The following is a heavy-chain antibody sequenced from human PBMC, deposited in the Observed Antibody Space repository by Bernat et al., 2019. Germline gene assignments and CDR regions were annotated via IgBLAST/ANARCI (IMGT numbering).Heavy chain of an antibody. J-gene: IGHJ4*02. Sequence: QVQLVQSGAEVKKPGASVKVSCKASGYTFTGYYMHWVRQAPGQGLEWMGWINPNSGGTNYAQKFPGWVTMTRDKSISTAYMELSRLRSDDTAVYYCARDLSYSSSWGEYYFDYWGQGTLVTVSS. D-gene: IGHD6-6*01. CDR1: GYTFTGYY. CDR2: INPNSGGT. CDR3: ARDLSYSSSWGEYYFDY. V-gene: IGHV1-2*04.